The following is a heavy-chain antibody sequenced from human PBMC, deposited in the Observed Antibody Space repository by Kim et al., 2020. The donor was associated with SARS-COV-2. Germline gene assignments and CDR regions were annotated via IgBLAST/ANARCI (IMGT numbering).Heavy chain of an antibody. CDR2: IKSKTDGGTT. V-gene: IGHV3-15*01. CDR1: GFTFSNAW. D-gene: IGHD2-2*01. Sequence: GGSLRLSCAASGFTFSNAWMSWVRQAPGKGLEWVGRIKSKTDGGTTDYAAPVKGRFTISRDDSKNTLYLQMNSLKTEDTAVYYCTTDFRPAAHLSSYFDYWGQGTLVTVSS. J-gene: IGHJ4*02. CDR3: TTDFRPAAHLSSYFDY.